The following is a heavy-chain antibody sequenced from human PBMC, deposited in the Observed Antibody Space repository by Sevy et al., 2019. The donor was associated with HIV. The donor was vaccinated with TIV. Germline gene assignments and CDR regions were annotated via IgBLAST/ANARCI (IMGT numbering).Heavy chain of an antibody. D-gene: IGHD6-19*01. Sequence: SETLSLICTVSGGPVNNYYWTWIRQSPGKGLEWIAYIHDNGRTKYNPSLKSRVSISVDMSKNQFSLKLTSVTAADTAVYYCARIPDISGWPFDIWGQGALVTVSS. CDR1: GGPVNNYY. J-gene: IGHJ4*02. CDR3: ARIPDISGWPFDI. CDR2: IHDNGRT. V-gene: IGHV4-59*02.